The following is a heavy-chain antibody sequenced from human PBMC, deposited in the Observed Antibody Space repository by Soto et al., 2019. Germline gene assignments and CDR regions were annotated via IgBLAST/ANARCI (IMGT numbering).Heavy chain of an antibody. CDR1: GDSVSSNSAS. V-gene: IGHV6-1*01. Sequence: SQTLSLTCAISGDSVSSNSASWNWIRQSPSRGLEWLGRTYYRSKWYNDYAVSVKSRITINPDTSKNQFSLQLNSVTPEDTAVYYCARDSIAAAGQYYYYYGMDVWGQGTTVTVSS. J-gene: IGHJ6*02. CDR2: TYYRSKWYN. CDR3: ARDSIAAAGQYYYYYGMDV. D-gene: IGHD6-13*01.